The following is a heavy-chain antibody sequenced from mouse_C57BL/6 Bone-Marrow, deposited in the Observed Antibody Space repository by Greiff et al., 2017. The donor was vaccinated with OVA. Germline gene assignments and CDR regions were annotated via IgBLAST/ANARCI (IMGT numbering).Heavy chain of an antibody. J-gene: IGHJ3*01. D-gene: IGHD2-2*01. Sequence: QVQLKQSGAELVRPGASVTLSCKASGYTFTDYEMHWVKQTPVHGLEWIGAIDPETGGTAYNQKFKGKAILTADKSSSTAYMELRSLTSEDSAVYYCTRRGVWLRRPFAYWGQGTLVTVSA. CDR2: IDPETGGT. CDR1: GYTFTDYE. CDR3: TRRGVWLRRPFAY. V-gene: IGHV1-15*01.